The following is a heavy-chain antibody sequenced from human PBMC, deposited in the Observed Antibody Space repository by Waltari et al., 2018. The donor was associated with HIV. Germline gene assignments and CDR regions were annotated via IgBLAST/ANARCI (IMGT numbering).Heavy chain of an antibody. D-gene: IGHD1-7*01. V-gene: IGHV4-39*01. CDR1: VGFFRRGVSY. Sequence: QLQLQESGPGVVTPWETLSLPCTVSVGFFRRGVSYWDWIRQSQGKGLEWIGNIQYGGNTIYNPSLESRVSMSIDTSRGQFSLTLKDVTAADTAVYFCARRGNYRAAEYNYFGPWGQGIQVIVSS. CDR2: IQYGGNT. J-gene: IGHJ5*02. CDR3: ARRGNYRAAEYNYFGP.